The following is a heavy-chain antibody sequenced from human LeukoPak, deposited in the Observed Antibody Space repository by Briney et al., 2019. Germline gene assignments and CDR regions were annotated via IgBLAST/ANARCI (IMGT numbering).Heavy chain of an antibody. Sequence: SETLSLTCTVSGGSISGYYWSWIRQPPGKGLEWIGYIYYSGSTNYNPSLKSRVTISVDTSKNQFSLKLSSVTAADTAVYYCARRGDSSGWYYFDHWGQGTLVTVSS. J-gene: IGHJ4*02. CDR1: GGSISGYY. V-gene: IGHV4-59*08. CDR3: ARRGDSSGWYYFDH. CDR2: IYYSGST. D-gene: IGHD6-19*01.